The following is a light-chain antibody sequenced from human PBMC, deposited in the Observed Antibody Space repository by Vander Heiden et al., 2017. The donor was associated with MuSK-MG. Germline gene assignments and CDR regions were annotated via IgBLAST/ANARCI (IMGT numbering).Light chain of an antibody. CDR2: KAS. V-gene: IGKV1-5*03. Sequence: IQMTQPPSTLSASVADRVTITCRASQSISTWLAWYQQRPGKAPKLLIYKASSLESGVPSRFTGSGSGTEFTLTISSLQADDFATYYCQQYNSYSWTFGQGTKVEIK. CDR3: QQYNSYSWT. CDR1: QSISTW. J-gene: IGKJ1*01.